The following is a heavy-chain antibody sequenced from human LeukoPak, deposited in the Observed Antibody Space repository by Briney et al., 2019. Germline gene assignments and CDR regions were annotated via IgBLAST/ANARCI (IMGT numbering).Heavy chain of an antibody. V-gene: IGHV3-23*01. CDR2: ISGSGDKT. CDR3: AKDTTAWWYHRAYMNV. D-gene: IGHD2-15*01. Sequence: GGSLRLSCAASGFSLSTYALSWVRQAPGGGLEWVAAISGSGDKTYHADSVKGRFTISKDNSENRLSLQMDSLRAEDTAVYFCAKDTTAWWYHRAYMNVWGKGTTVTVSS. CDR1: GFSLSTYA. J-gene: IGHJ6*03.